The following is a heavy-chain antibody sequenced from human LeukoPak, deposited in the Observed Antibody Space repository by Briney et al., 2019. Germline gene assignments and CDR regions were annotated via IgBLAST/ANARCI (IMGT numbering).Heavy chain of an antibody. D-gene: IGHD1-7*01. CDR2: IYYSGST. Sequence: SETLSLTCTVSGGSLSSYYWSWIRQPPGKGLEWIGYIYYSGSTNYNPSLKSRVTISVDTSKNQFSLKLSSVTAADTAVYYCARGHWNYEYYFDYWGQGTLVTVSS. CDR3: ARGHWNYEYYFDY. J-gene: IGHJ4*02. V-gene: IGHV4-59*01. CDR1: GGSLSSYY.